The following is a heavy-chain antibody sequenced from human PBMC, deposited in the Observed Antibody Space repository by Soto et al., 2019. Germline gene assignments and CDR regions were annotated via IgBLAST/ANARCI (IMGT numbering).Heavy chain of an antibody. CDR2: IYYRSKWFH. D-gene: IGHD2-15*01. J-gene: IGHJ6*02. Sequence: SETLSLTCVISGDSVSSNGACWNWIRQSPSRGLQWLGRIYYRSKWFHDYAASVESRMAINPDTSRNQFSLQLNYVTPEDTAVYYCARVHCSAGTCLDGLDFWGQGTTVTVSS. CDR1: GDSVSSNGAC. V-gene: IGHV6-1*01. CDR3: ARVHCSAGTCLDGLDF.